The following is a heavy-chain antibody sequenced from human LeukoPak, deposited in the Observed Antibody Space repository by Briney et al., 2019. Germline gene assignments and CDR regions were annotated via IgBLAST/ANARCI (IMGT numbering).Heavy chain of an antibody. Sequence: GGSLRLSCAASGFTFSSYAMSWVRQAPEKGLEWVSAISGSGGSTYYADSVKGRFTISRDNSKNTLYLQMNSLRAEDTAVYYCAKDDPHIVVVTAIHALDYWGQGALVTVSS. CDR3: AKDDPHIVVVTAIHALDY. D-gene: IGHD2-21*02. CDR1: GFTFSSYA. CDR2: ISGSGGST. J-gene: IGHJ4*02. V-gene: IGHV3-23*01.